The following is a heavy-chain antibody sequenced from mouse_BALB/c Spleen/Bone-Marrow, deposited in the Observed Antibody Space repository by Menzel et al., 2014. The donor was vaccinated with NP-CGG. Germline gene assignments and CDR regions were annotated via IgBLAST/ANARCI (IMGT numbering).Heavy chain of an antibody. CDR1: GYTFTDYY. Sequence: EVQLQQSGPDLVKPGASVKMSCKAPGYTFTDYYMKWVKQSHGKRLEWIGDINPNNGNTFYNQKFKGKASLTVDKSSTTAYMQLNSLTSEDSAVYYCARSRAMDYWGQGTSVTVSS. V-gene: IGHV1-26*01. CDR3: ARSRAMDY. CDR2: INPNNGNT. J-gene: IGHJ4*01.